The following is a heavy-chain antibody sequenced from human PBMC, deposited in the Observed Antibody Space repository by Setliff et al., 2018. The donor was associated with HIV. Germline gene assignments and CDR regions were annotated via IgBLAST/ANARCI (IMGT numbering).Heavy chain of an antibody. D-gene: IGHD1-26*01. CDR1: GFTFSTYW. J-gene: IGHJ4*02. CDR2: IRQDGSEK. Sequence: PGGSLRLSCAASGFTFSTYWMSWVRQAPGKGLEWVANIRQDGSEKYYVDSVRGRFTISRDNVKNSLYLQMDSLRAEDTALYFCARDDPAGGIDYWGQGALVTVSS. V-gene: IGHV3-7*03. CDR3: ARDDPAGGIDY.